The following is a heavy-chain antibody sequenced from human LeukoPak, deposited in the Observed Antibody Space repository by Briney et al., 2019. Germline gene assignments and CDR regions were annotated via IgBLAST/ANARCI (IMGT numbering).Heavy chain of an antibody. CDR1: GFTVSSNY. D-gene: IGHD4-17*01. CDR2: IYSGGST. CDR3: VRGDYGDYTLFDY. Sequence: GGSLRLSCAASGFTVSSNYMSWVRQAPQEGLEWVSVIYSGGSTYYPDSVKGRFTISRDDSKNTLYLQMISLRAEDTAVYYCVRGDYGDYTLFDYWGQGTLVTVSS. J-gene: IGHJ4*02. V-gene: IGHV3-53*01.